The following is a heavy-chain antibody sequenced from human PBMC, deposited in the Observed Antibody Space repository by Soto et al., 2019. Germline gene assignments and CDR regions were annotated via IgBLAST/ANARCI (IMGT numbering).Heavy chain of an antibody. V-gene: IGHV4-31*03. CDR1: GGSISRGCKY. D-gene: IGHD3-22*01. Sequence: PSETLSLTCTVSGGSISRGCKYWTWIRQHPGKGLEWIGYIYYSGSTYYNPSLKSRVTISVDTSKNQFSLRLNSVTAAYTAVYYFGRRPGIGNDGSGTRWRNIAYWGRRTLFAVSS. CDR2: IYYSGST. CDR3: GRRPGIGNDGSGTRWRNIAY. J-gene: IGHJ4*02.